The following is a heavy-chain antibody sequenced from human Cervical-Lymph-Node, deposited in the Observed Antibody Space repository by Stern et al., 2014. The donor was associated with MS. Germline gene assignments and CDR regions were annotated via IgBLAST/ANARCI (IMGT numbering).Heavy chain of an antibody. V-gene: IGHV3-21*01. CDR1: GFTFSTYS. J-gene: IGHJ4*02. Sequence: VQLVESGGGLVKPGGSLRLSCSASGFTFSTYSLNWVRQAPGKGLEWVATIESSGSYKSYADLVKGRCTISRDNAKNSLYLQMNGLRAEDAGVYYCGGSTAAVGTEIHYWGQGSQVTVSS. D-gene: IGHD6-13*01. CDR2: IESSGSYK. CDR3: GGSTAAVGTEIHY.